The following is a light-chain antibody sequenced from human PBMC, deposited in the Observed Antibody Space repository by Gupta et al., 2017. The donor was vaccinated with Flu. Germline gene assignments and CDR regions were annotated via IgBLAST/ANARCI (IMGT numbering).Light chain of an antibody. Sequence: ATLNCTGNSNNVGNKGAAWLQPHPGHPPKVLFDRNKNRPSGISERFSASRSGTTASLTTTGLQAEDEADYYCSAWDSSRNDEVFGGGTKVTVL. V-gene: IGLV10-54*04. CDR3: SAWDSSRNDEV. CDR1: SNNVGNKG. J-gene: IGLJ2*01. CDR2: RNK.